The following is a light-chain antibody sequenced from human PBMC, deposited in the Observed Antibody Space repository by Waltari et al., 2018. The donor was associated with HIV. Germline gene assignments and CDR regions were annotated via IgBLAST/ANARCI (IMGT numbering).Light chain of an antibody. V-gene: IGLV1-40*01. CDR2: GNS. Sequence: QSALTQPPSVSGAPGQRVTISCTGSRSNIGAGYDVHWYQQVPGTAPNLLIYGNSNRPSGVPDRFSGSKSGTSASLAVTGLQAEDEADYYCQSYDSSLSGGVFGGGTKLTVL. CDR3: QSYDSSLSGGV. CDR1: RSNIGAGYD. J-gene: IGLJ3*02.